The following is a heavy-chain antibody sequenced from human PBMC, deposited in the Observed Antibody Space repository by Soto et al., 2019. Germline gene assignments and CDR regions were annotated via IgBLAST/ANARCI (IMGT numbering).Heavy chain of an antibody. Sequence: ASVKVSCKASGGTFSSYTISWVRQAPGQGLEWMGRIIPILGIANYAQKFQGRVTITADKSTSTAYMELSSLRSEDTAVYYCASSPDDEQQLVPSGLAHTDYWGQGTLVTVSS. CDR3: ASSPDDEQQLVPSGLAHTDY. J-gene: IGHJ4*02. CDR2: IIPILGIA. V-gene: IGHV1-69*02. D-gene: IGHD6-13*01. CDR1: GGTFSSYT.